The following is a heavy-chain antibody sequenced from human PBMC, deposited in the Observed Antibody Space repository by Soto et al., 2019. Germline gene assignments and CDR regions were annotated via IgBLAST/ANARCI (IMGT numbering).Heavy chain of an antibody. CDR1: GGSISSGGYY. CDR2: IYYSGST. CDR3: ATSYSSSAPFDY. J-gene: IGHJ4*02. Sequence: SETLSLTCTVSGGSISSGGYYWSWIRQHPGKGLEWIGYIYYSGSTYYNPSLKSRVTISVDTSKNQFSLKLSSVTAADTAVYYCATSYSSSAPFDYWGQGTLVTVSS. V-gene: IGHV4-31*03. D-gene: IGHD6-6*01.